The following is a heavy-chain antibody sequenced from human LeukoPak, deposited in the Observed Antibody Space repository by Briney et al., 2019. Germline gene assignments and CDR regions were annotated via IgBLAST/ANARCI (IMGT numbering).Heavy chain of an antibody. CDR1: GFTFSSYS. V-gene: IGHV3-21*01. CDR3: ARASSKQLAGYLPDGFDI. J-gene: IGHJ3*02. D-gene: IGHD3-9*01. CDR2: XXXSGTYV. Sequence: GGSLRLSCAASGFTFSSYSMNWVRQAPGKGLEWVSXXXXSGTYVYYADSVKGRFTISRDNAKNSLSLQMNSLRADDAAVYYCARASSKQLAGYLPDGFDIWGQGTMVTVSS.